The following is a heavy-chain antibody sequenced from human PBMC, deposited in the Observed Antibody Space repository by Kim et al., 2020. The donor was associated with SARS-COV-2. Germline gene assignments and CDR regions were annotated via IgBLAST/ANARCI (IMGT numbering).Heavy chain of an antibody. V-gene: IGHV3-11*06. D-gene: IGHD3-10*01. CDR3: ARDSGTASAGAHAMGV. J-gene: IGHJ6*02. Sequence: DPVKGRFTISRDNSKNSVYLQMNSLGAEDTAVYYCARDSGTASAGAHAMGVWGQGTTATVSS.